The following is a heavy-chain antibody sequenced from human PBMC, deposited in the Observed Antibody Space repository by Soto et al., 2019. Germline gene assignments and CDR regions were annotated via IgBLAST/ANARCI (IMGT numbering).Heavy chain of an antibody. Sequence: PGGSLRLSCAASGFTFSSYGMHWVRQAPGKGLEWVAVISYDGSNKYYADSVKGRFTISRDNSKNTLYLQMNSLRAEDKAVYYCTRGNWYAFDSWGQGTLVTVSS. J-gene: IGHJ4*02. D-gene: IGHD1-20*01. V-gene: IGHV3-30*03. CDR2: ISYDGSNK. CDR3: TRGNWYAFDS. CDR1: GFTFSSYG.